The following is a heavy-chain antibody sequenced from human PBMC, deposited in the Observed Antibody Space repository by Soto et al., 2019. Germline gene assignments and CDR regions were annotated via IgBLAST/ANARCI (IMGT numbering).Heavy chain of an antibody. Sequence: GASVKVSCKASGYTFTSYGISWVRQAPGQGLEWMGWISAYNGNTNYAQKLQGRVTMTTDTSTSTAYMELRSLRSDDTAVYYCARVRAYGSGSYRDYYYYYMDVWGKGNTVTVSS. CDR3: ARVRAYGSGSYRDYYYYYMDV. V-gene: IGHV1-18*01. CDR1: GYTFTSYG. D-gene: IGHD3-10*01. CDR2: ISAYNGNT. J-gene: IGHJ6*03.